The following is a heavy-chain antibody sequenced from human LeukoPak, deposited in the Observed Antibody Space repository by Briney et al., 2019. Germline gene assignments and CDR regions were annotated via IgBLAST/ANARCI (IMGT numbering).Heavy chain of an antibody. V-gene: IGHV4-34*01. CDR1: GGSFSGYH. CDR3: ARGRASILGYYFDY. D-gene: IGHD3-16*01. Sequence: PSETLSLTCAVYGGSFSGYHWSWIRQPPGKGLEWIGEINHSGSTNYNPSLKSRVTISVDTSKNQFSLKLSSVTAADTAVYYCARGRASILGYYFDYWGQGTLVTVSS. J-gene: IGHJ4*02. CDR2: INHSGST.